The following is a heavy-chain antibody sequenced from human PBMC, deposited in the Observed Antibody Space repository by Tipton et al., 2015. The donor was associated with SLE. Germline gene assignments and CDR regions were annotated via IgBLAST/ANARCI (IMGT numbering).Heavy chain of an antibody. CDR2: IYSGGST. V-gene: IGHV3-53*05. CDR3: ARVGYCSGGSCLYWYFDL. J-gene: IGHJ2*01. CDR1: GFTVSSNY. D-gene: IGHD2-15*01. Sequence: SLRLSCAASGFTVSSNYMSWVRQAPGKGLEWVSVIYSGGSTYYADSVKGRFTISRDNSKNTLYLQTNSLRAEDTAVYYCARVGYCSGGSCLYWYFDLWGRGALVTVSS.